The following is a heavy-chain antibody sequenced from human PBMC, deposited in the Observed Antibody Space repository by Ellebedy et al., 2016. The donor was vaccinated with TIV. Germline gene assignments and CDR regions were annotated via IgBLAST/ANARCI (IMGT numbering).Heavy chain of an antibody. D-gene: IGHD6-19*01. CDR2: ISSSSSYI. Sequence: GGSLRLSCAASGFTFSSYSMNWVRQAPGKGLEWVSSISSSSSYIYYADSVKGRFTISRDNAKNSLYLQMNSLRAEDTAVYYCARGGQWLVRFESSYFDYWGQGTLVTVSS. CDR1: GFTFSSYS. V-gene: IGHV3-21*04. CDR3: ARGGQWLVRFESSYFDY. J-gene: IGHJ4*02.